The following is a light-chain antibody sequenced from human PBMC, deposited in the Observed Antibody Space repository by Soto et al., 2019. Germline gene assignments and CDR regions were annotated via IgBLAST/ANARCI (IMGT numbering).Light chain of an antibody. V-gene: IGKV3-20*01. CDR3: QQYGGSPFT. J-gene: IGKJ5*01. Sequence: EVVLTQSPGTLSLSPGERATLSCRASQSVTSKLAWYQQKPGQAPRLLISGASTRATGIPDRFSGSGSGTDFTLTISRLEPDDFAVYYCQQYGGSPFTFGLGTRLQI. CDR1: QSVTSK. CDR2: GAS.